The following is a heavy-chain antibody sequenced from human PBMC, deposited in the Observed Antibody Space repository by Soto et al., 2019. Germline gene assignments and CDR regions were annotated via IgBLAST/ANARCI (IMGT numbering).Heavy chain of an antibody. D-gene: IGHD1-1*01. J-gene: IGHJ6*02. V-gene: IGHV3-30*18. CDR3: AKIRSVLDPYGMDV. CDR2: ISYDGSNK. CDR1: GFTFSSYG. Sequence: GGSLRLSCAASGFTFSSYGMHWVRQAPGKGLEWVAVISYDGSNKYYADSVKGRFTISRDNSKNTLYLQMNSLRAEDTAVYYCAKIRSVLDPYGMDVWGQGTTVTVSS.